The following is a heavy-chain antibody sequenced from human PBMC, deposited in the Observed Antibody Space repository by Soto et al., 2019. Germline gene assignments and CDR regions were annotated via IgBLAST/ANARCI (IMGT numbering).Heavy chain of an antibody. D-gene: IGHD3-16*01. CDR3: ARGGRGSYYYYYGMDV. J-gene: IGHJ6*02. CDR1: GGPFSGYY. Sequence: PSETLSLTCAVYGGPFSGYYWSWIRQPPGKGLEWIGEINHSGSTNYNPSLKSRVTISVDTSKNQFSLKLSSVTAADTAVYYCARGGRGSYYYYYGMDVWGQGTTVTVSS. V-gene: IGHV4-34*01. CDR2: INHSGST.